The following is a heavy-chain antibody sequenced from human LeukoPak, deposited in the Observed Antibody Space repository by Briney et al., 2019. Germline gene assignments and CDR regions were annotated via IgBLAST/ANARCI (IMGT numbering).Heavy chain of an antibody. CDR2: VDPIDSYT. CDR1: GDITTSYW. CDR3: ASLFRDDVFDI. Sequence: ESLKTSGKGSGDITTSYWISWRRQMPGKGLECLGRVDPIDSYTNYSPSFQGHVSISADKSISTAYLQWRSLKASDTAMYYCASLFRDDVFDIWGQGTMVSVSS. J-gene: IGHJ3*02. V-gene: IGHV5-10-1*01. D-gene: IGHD3-10*01.